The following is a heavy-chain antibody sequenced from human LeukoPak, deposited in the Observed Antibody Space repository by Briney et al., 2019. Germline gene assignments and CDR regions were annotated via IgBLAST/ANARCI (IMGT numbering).Heavy chain of an antibody. V-gene: IGHV3-33*01. CDR2: IWYDGSNK. CDR3: ARESRTSSSY. D-gene: IGHD2-2*01. CDR1: GFTFSSYG. Sequence: GRSLRLSCAAFGFTFSSYGMHWVRQAPGKGLEWVAVIWYDGSNKYYADSVKGRFTISRDNSKNTLYLQMNSLRAEDTAVYYCARESRTSSSYWGQGTLVTVST. J-gene: IGHJ4*02.